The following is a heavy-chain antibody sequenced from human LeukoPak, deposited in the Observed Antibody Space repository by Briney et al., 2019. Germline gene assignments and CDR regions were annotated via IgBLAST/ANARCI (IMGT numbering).Heavy chain of an antibody. CDR2: INTDGSST. V-gene: IGHV3-74*01. CDR3: ARDRDSSGWSGGFDY. D-gene: IGHD6-19*01. Sequence: GGSLRLSCAASGFTFSSYWMHWVRQAPGKGLVWVSRINTDGSSTSYADSVKGRFTISRDNAKNTLYLQMNSLRAEDTAVYYCARDRDSSGWSGGFDYWGRGTLVTVSS. CDR1: GFTFSSYW. J-gene: IGHJ4*02.